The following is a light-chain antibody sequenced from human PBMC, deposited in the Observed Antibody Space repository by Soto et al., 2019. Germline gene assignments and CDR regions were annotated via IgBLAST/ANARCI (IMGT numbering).Light chain of an antibody. V-gene: IGKV3-15*01. CDR2: GAS. CDR3: QQYGYSPFT. Sequence: EIVMTQSPATLSVSPGERATLSCRASQSISDNLAWYQQKPGQAPRLLIYGASTGATSIPARFSGSGSGTEFTLTISSLQSEDFAVFYCQQYGYSPFTFGPGTKVNIK. CDR1: QSISDN. J-gene: IGKJ3*01.